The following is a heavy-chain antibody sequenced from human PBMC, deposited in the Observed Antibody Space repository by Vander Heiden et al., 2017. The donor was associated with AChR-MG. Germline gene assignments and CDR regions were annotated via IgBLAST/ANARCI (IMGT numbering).Heavy chain of an antibody. J-gene: IGHJ6*02. Sequence: EVQLLESGGGLVQPGGSLRLSCAASGFTFSSYAMSWVRQAPGKGLEWVSAISGSGGSTYYADSVKGRFTISRDNSKNTLYLQMNSLRAEDTAVYYCAKATYSSGWYRDHYYYYGMDVWGQGTTVTVSS. D-gene: IGHD6-19*01. V-gene: IGHV3-23*01. CDR3: AKATYSSGWYRDHYYYYGMDV. CDR2: ISGSGGST. CDR1: GFTFSSYA.